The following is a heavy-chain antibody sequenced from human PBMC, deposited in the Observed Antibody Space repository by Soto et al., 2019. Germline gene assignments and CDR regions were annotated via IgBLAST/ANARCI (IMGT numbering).Heavy chain of an antibody. CDR2: ISYDGSNK. CDR3: ARSPFSYYFDY. D-gene: IGHD6-6*01. V-gene: IGHV3-30-3*01. Sequence: QVQLVESGGGVVQPGRSLRLSCAASGFTFSSYAMHWVLQAPGKGLEWVAVISYDGSNKYYADSVKGRFTISRDNSKNTLYLQMNSLRAEDTAVYYCARSPFSYYFDYWGQGTLVTVSS. CDR1: GFTFSSYA. J-gene: IGHJ4*02.